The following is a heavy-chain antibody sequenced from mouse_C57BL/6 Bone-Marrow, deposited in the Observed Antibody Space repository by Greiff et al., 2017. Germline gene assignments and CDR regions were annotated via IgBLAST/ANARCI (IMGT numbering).Heavy chain of an antibody. J-gene: IGHJ4*01. Sequence: EVQLQESGPGLVKPSQSLSLTCSVTGYSITSGYYWNWIRQFPGNKLEWMGYIGYDGSNNYNPSLKNRISITRDTSKNQFFLTLNSVTTEDTATYYCARDSGTSYAMDYWGQGTSGTVSS. D-gene: IGHD4-1*01. CDR1: GYSITSGYY. CDR3: ARDSGTSYAMDY. CDR2: IGYDGSN. V-gene: IGHV3-6*01.